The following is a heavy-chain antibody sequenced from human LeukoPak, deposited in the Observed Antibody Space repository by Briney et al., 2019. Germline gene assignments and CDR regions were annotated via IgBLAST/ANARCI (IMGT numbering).Heavy chain of an antibody. V-gene: IGHV4-4*07. J-gene: IGHJ5*02. D-gene: IGHD3-22*01. CDR2: IYTSGST. CDR3: ARLSTYETYNWFDP. CDR1: GGSVSSYY. Sequence: KPSETLSLTCSVSGGSVSSYYWSWIRQPAGKGLEWIGRIYTSGSTNHNPDLKGRVTMSVDTSKNQFSLKLSSVTAADTAVYYCARLSTYETYNWFDPWGQGTLVTVSS.